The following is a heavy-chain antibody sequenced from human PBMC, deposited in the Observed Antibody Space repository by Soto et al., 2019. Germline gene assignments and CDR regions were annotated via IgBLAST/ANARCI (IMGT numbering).Heavy chain of an antibody. CDR1: GYTFTGYY. CDR2: ISPNSGGT. J-gene: IGHJ4*02. Sequence: QVQLVQSGAEMKKSGASVKVSCKASGYTFTGYYIHWVRQAPGQGPEWMGEISPNSGGTKYAQKFQGRVNMTRDTSISTVYMELSNLSPDDTAVYYCGRGRSGELVVFFWGQGTLVTVYS. V-gene: IGHV1-2*02. CDR3: GRGRSGELVVFF. D-gene: IGHD1-7*01.